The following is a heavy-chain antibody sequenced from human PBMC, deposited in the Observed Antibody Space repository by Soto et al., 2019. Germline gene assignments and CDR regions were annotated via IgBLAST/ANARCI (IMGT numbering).Heavy chain of an antibody. V-gene: IGHV4-39*01. Sequence: KPSETLSLTCTVSGGSISSSSYYWGWIRQPPGKGLEWIGSIYYSGSTYYNPSLKSRVTISVDTSKNQFSLKLSSVTAADTAVYYCARRITMIVVVPGGWFDPWGQGTLVTVSS. J-gene: IGHJ5*02. D-gene: IGHD3-22*01. CDR3: ARRITMIVVVPGGWFDP. CDR2: IYYSGST. CDR1: GGSISSSSYY.